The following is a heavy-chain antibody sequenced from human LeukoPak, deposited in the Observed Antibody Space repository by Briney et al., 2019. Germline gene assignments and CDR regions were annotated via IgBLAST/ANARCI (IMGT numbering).Heavy chain of an antibody. D-gene: IGHD3-10*01. CDR3: ARDGYSGSGSLFDY. Sequence: GGSLRLSCAASGFTVSSNYMNWVRQAPGKGLEWVSVIHRGGTTYYADSVKGRFTISRDNSKNTLYLQMNSLRAEDTAVYYCARDGYSGSGSLFDYWGQGTLVTASS. J-gene: IGHJ4*02. CDR1: GFTVSSNY. CDR2: IHRGGTT. V-gene: IGHV3-53*01.